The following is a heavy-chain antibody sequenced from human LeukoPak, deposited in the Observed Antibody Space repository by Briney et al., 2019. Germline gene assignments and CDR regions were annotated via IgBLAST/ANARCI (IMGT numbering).Heavy chain of an antibody. J-gene: IGHJ4*02. D-gene: IGHD1-26*01. CDR1: GFPFSNCD. V-gene: IGHV3-23*01. Sequence: GGSLRLACAASGFPFSNCDMSWVRHAPGKGLEWVSFIGGGGRNTYYADSVKGRFTISRDNSKNTLYLQMNSLRAEDTAVYYCTRRGSPSGNYYFDYWGQGTLVTVSS. CDR2: IGGGGRNT. CDR3: TRRGSPSGNYYFDY.